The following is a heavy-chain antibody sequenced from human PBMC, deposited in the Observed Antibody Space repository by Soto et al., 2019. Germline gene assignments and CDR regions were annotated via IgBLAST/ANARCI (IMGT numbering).Heavy chain of an antibody. Sequence: QVQLVESGGGVVQPGTSLRLSCVASGFTFSNYALHWVRQAPGKGLEWVTFTSNDGNNEYYADSVKGRFTISRDNSKNTVNLQMNSLRVEDTAVYYCARVDFPSRTSRAKWEQLFDYWGQGTLVTVSS. J-gene: IGHJ4*02. V-gene: IGHV3-30-3*01. CDR3: ARVDFPSRTSRAKWEQLFDY. D-gene: IGHD1-26*01. CDR1: GFTFSNYA. CDR2: TSNDGNNE.